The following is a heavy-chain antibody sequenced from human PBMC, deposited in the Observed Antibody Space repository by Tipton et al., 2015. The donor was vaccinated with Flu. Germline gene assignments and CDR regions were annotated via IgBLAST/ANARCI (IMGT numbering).Heavy chain of an antibody. D-gene: IGHD6-13*01. CDR3: ASFGSSWYGVDY. V-gene: IGHV3-7*01. J-gene: IGHJ4*02. Sequence: SLRLSCAASGFTFSSYWMSWVRQAPGKGLEWVANIKQDGSEKYYVDSVKDRFTISRDNAKNSLYLQMNSLRAEDTAVYYCASFGSSWYGVDYWGQGTLVTVSS. CDR2: IKQDGSEK. CDR1: GFTFSSYW.